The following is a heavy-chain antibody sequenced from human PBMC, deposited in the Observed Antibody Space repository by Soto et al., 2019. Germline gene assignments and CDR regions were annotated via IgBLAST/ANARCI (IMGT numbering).Heavy chain of an antibody. V-gene: IGHV1-18*04. CDR1: GYTFTSYG. CDR2: ISAYNGNT. J-gene: IGHJ6*02. CDR3: ARDLPLVRHYSGSGSYHYYGMDV. Sequence: ASVKVSCKASGYTFTSYGISWVLQAPGQGLEWMGWISAYNGNTNYAQKLQGRVTMTTDTSTSTAYMELRSLRSDDTAVYYCARDLPLVRHYSGSGSYHYYGMDVWGQGTTVTVSS. D-gene: IGHD3-10*01.